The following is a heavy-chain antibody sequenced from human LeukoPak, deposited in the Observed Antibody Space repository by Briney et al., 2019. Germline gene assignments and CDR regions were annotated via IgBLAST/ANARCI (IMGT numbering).Heavy chain of an antibody. CDR3: ARDRMRGVTTDY. CDR2: IYSSGTT. Sequence: PSETLSLTCTVSGGSINNYYWSWIRQPAGKGLEWIGRIYSSGTTNYNPSLKSRVTISVDTSKNQFSLKLSSVAAADTAVYYCARDRMRGVTTDYWGQGTLVTVSS. D-gene: IGHD3-10*01. CDR1: GGSINNYY. J-gene: IGHJ4*02. V-gene: IGHV4-4*07.